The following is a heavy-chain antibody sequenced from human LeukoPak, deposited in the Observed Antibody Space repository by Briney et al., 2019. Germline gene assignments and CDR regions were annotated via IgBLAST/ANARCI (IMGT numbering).Heavy chain of an antibody. V-gene: IGHV3-11*03. CDR1: GFTFSDYY. D-gene: IGHD2-15*01. CDR2: ISSSSSYT. Sequence: PGGSLRLSCAASGFTFSDYYMSWIRQAPGKGLEWVSYISSSSSYTNYADSVKGRFTISRDNAKNSLYLQMNSLRAEDTAVYYCASASCSGSSCYSGYFDYWGQGTLVTVSS. J-gene: IGHJ4*02. CDR3: ASASCSGSSCYSGYFDY.